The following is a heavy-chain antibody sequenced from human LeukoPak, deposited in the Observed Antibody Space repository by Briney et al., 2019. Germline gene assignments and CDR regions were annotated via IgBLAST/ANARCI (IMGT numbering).Heavy chain of an antibody. CDR2: INHSGSI. CDR3: ARHGYCTNGVCYFIDY. Sequence: SETLSLTCTVSGGSISSDSYYWTWIRQPPGKGLEWIGEINHSGSIHYNPSLGSRVTISQDTSKNQVSLKLSSVTAADTAMYYCARHGYCTNGVCYFIDYWGQGTLVTVSS. CDR1: GGSISSDSYY. V-gene: IGHV4-39*01. J-gene: IGHJ4*02. D-gene: IGHD2-8*01.